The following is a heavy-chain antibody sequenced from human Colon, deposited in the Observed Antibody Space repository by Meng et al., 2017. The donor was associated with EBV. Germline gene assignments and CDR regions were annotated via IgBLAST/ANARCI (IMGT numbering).Heavy chain of an antibody. J-gene: IGHJ4*02. V-gene: IGHV4-30-2*01. CDR3: ARGAYFDY. CDR2: IYYSGSA. CDR1: GGSISSCGYS. Sequence: QLQLQESGSGLVKPSEXLSLTCAVSGGSISSCGYSWHWIRQPPGKGLQWIGYIYYSGSAFYNPSLKSRVTLSVDRSKNQFSLNLSSVTAADTAVYYCARGAYFDYWGQGTLVTVSS.